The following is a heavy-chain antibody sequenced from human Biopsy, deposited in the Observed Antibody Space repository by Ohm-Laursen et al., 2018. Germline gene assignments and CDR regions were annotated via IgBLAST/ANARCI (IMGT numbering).Heavy chain of an antibody. CDR2: ISGSGVTK. J-gene: IGHJ4*02. CDR3: ATDGAGSYNEK. CDR1: GSTFGDYY. Sequence: GSLRLSCTASGSTFGDYYMSWIRQAPGKGLEWLSYISGSGVTKMYADSVKGRFAVSRDNAKNSLYLEMNNLTVEDTAVYYCATDGAGSYNEKWGQGTLVSVSS. D-gene: IGHD3-10*01. V-gene: IGHV3-11*01.